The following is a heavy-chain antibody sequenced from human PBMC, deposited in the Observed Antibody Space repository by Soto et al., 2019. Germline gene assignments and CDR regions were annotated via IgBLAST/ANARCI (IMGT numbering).Heavy chain of an antibody. J-gene: IGHJ4*02. CDR2: ISSSSSTI. V-gene: IGHV3-48*02. D-gene: IGHD3-10*01. CDR3: ARGSLWFGEPHFDY. CDR1: GFTFSSYS. Sequence: EVQLVESGGGLVQPGGSLRLSCAASGFTFSSYSMNWVHQAPGKGLEWVSYISSSSSTIYYADSVKGRFTISRDNAKNSLYLQMNSLRDEDTAVYYCARGSLWFGEPHFDYWGQGTLVTVSS.